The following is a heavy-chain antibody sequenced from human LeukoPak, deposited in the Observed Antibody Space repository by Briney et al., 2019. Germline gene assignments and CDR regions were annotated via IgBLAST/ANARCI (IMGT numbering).Heavy chain of an antibody. D-gene: IGHD5-18*01. CDR2: IYYSGST. CDR3: ARDWGYSYGYTFDY. CDR1: GGSISSSSYY. Sequence: SETLSLTCTVSGGSISSSSYYWGWIRQPPGKGLEWIGSIYYSGSTYYNPSLKSRVTISVDTSKKQLSLKLSSVTAADTAVYYCARDWGYSYGYTFDYWGQGTPVTVSS. J-gene: IGHJ4*02. V-gene: IGHV4-39*07.